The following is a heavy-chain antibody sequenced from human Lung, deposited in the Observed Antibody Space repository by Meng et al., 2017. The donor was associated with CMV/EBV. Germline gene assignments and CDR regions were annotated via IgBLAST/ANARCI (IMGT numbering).Heavy chain of an antibody. CDR1: GFSLSNARMG. V-gene: IGHV2-26*01. D-gene: IGHD2-2*01. CDR2: IFSNDEK. CDR3: ARIPAAIGGYYYYGMDV. Sequence: SGPTLVXPTETLTLTCTVSGFSLSNARMGVSWIRQPPGKALEWLAHIFSNDEKSYSTSLKSRLTISKDTSKSQVVLTMTNMDPVDTATYYCARIPAAIGGYYYYGMDVWGQGNXVTVSS. J-gene: IGHJ6*02.